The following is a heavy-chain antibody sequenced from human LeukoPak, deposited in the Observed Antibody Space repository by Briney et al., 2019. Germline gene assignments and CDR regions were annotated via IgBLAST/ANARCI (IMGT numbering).Heavy chain of an antibody. V-gene: IGHV3-23*01. D-gene: IGHD2-8*01. CDR3: AKGMLVLVVYAVATDY. CDR1: GFTFSSYA. J-gene: IGHJ4*02. CDR2: ISGSGGNT. Sequence: GGSLRLSCAASGFTFSSYAMSWVRQAPGKGLEWVSGISGSGGNTYYADSVKGRFTISRDNSKNTVYLQMNSPRAEDTAVYYCAKGMLVLVVYAVATDYWGQGTLVTVSS.